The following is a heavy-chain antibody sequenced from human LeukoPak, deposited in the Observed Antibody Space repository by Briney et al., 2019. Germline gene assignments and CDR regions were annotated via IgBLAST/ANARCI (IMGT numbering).Heavy chain of an antibody. Sequence: SETLSLTCTVSGGSISSYHWGWMRQPPGKGLQWIGYVSYTGSTNYNPSLKSRVTISLDTSKNQFSLKLSSVTAADTAVYYCARQDFEYSTSSPFDYWGQGTLVTVSS. V-gene: IGHV4-59*08. J-gene: IGHJ4*02. D-gene: IGHD6-6*01. CDR3: ARQDFEYSTSSPFDY. CDR2: VSYTGST. CDR1: GGSISSYH.